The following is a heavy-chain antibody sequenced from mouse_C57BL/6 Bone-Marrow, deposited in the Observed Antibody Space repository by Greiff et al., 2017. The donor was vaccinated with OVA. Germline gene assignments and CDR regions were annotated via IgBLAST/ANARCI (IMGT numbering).Heavy chain of an antibody. CDR2: INPNNGGT. V-gene: IGHV1-22*01. J-gene: IGHJ2*01. D-gene: IGHD1-1*01. CDR3: ARGRAYGSSPHW. CDR1: GYTFTDYN. Sequence: EVQLQQSGPELVKPGASVKMSCKASGYTFTDYNMHWVKQSHGKSLEWIGYINPNNGGTSYNQKFKGKATLTVNKSSSTAYMELRSLTSEDSAVYYCARGRAYGSSPHWWGQGTTLTVSS.